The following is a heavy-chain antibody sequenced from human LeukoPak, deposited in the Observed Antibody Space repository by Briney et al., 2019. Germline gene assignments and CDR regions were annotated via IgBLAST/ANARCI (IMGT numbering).Heavy chain of an antibody. CDR1: SYSIRSAYY. CDR2: IYGSGST. V-gene: IGHV4-38-2*02. J-gene: IGHJ4*02. Sequence: SETLSLTCTVSSYSIRSAYYWGWVRQPPGKGLEWIASIYGSGSTYYSPALKTRVTISVDTSKNQFSLKLSFVTAADTAVYYCAMHWGNDEYYGSGTYYYFDYWGQGALVTVAS. D-gene: IGHD3-10*01. CDR3: AMHWGNDEYYGSGTYYYFDY.